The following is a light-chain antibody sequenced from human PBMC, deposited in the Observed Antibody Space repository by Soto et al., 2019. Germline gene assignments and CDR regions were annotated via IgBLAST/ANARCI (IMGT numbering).Light chain of an antibody. CDR2: QDS. J-gene: IGLJ1*01. Sequence: SYELTQPPSVSVSPGQTASITCSGDKLGDKYACWYQQKAGQSPVLVIYQDSKRPSGIPERFSGSNSGNTATLTISGTQAMDEADYYCQAWDSSTPVFGTGTKLTVL. CDR1: KLGDKY. V-gene: IGLV3-1*01. CDR3: QAWDSSTPV.